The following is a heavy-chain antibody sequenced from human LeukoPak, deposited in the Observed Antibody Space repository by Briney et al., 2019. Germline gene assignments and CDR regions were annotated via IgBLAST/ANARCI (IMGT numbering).Heavy chain of an antibody. CDR1: GFTFSSYA. D-gene: IGHD3-10*01. CDR3: ARGEVWFGPTDGMDV. CDR2: ISGSGGST. Sequence: GGSLRLSCAASGFTFSSYAMSWVRQAPGKGLEWVSAISGSGGSTYYADSVKGRFTISRDNSKNTLYLQMNSLRAEDTAVYYCARGEVWFGPTDGMDVWGQGTTVTVSS. J-gene: IGHJ6*02. V-gene: IGHV3-23*01.